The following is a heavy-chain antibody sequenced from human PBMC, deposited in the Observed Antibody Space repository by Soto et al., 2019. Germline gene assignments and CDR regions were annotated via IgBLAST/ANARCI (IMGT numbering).Heavy chain of an antibody. CDR3: ARGRITMSHWFDT. CDR2: IWYDGSNQ. Sequence: QVQLVESGGGVVQPGRSLRLSCAASGFTFSTYVMHWVRQTPGKGLEWVARIWYDGSNQYYVDSVKGRFTISRDNSKNTMYLQMNSLRAEDTAVYYCARGRITMSHWFDTWGQGTLVTVSS. CDR1: GFTFSTYV. J-gene: IGHJ5*02. D-gene: IGHD3-10*02. V-gene: IGHV3-33*01.